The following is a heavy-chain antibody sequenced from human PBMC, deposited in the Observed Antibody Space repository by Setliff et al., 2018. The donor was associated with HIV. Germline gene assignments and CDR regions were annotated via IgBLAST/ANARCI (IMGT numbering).Heavy chain of an antibody. V-gene: IGHV7-4-1*02. CDR2: INTHTGSP. J-gene: IGHJ5*02. CDR1: GYTFINYA. CDR3: ARALYGDYGGDINWLDP. Sequence: GASVKVSCKASGYTFINYAMNWVRQAPGQGLEWMGWINTHTGSPTYAQAFTGRFVFPVDTSVTTAYLQISSLKADDTAVYYCARALYGDYGGDINWLDPWGQGTLVTVSS. D-gene: IGHD4-17*01.